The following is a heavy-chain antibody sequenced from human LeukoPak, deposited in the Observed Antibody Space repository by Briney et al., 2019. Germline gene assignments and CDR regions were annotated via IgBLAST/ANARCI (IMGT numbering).Heavy chain of an antibody. D-gene: IGHD3-22*01. CDR1: GYTFAGYY. V-gene: IGHV1-2*02. J-gene: IGHJ4*02. CDR2: INPNSGGT. CDR3: ARGWHHYDSSAPSSY. Sequence: GASVKVSCKASGYTFAGYYMHWVRQAPGQGLEWMGWINPNSGGTNYAQKFQGRVTMTRDTSISTAYMELSRLRSDDTAVYYCARGWHHYDSSAPSSYWGQGTLVTVSS.